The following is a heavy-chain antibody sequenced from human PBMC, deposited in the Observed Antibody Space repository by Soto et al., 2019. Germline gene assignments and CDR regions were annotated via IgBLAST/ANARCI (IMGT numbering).Heavy chain of an antibody. Sequence: EGSVRLSCAACGLSFSSYEMHWVRQAPGKGLEWVSYITSSGNVINYAGSVKGRFTISRDNANNSLYLQMSSLRAEDTAVYYCARRSKDYYYASDGQGPATKFTLSS. V-gene: IGHV3-48*03. J-gene: IGHJ6*02. CDR3: ARRSKDYYYASDG. CDR2: ITSSGNVI. CDR1: GLSFSSYE.